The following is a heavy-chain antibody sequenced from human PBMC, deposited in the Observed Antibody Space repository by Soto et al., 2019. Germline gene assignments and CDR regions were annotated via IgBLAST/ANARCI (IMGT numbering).Heavy chain of an antibody. CDR2: IIPIFGTA. CDR1: GGTFSSYA. J-gene: IGHJ6*02. Sequence: QVQLVQSGAEVKKPGSSVKVSCKASGGTFSSYAISWVRQAPGQGLEWMGGIIPIFGTANYAQKFQGRVTITADESTSTAYMELSSLRYEDTAVYYCASYYYDSGSYYPNLYYYYGMDVWGQGTTVTVSS. CDR3: ASYYYDSGSYYPNLYYYYGMDV. V-gene: IGHV1-69*01. D-gene: IGHD3-10*01.